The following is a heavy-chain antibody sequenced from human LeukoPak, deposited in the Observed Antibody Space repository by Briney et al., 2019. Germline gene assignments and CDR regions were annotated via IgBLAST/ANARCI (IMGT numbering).Heavy chain of an antibody. J-gene: IGHJ5*02. CDR1: GGSISSYY. D-gene: IGHD5-18*01. V-gene: IGHV4-59*01. CDR3: ARDGGYSYGNWFDP. CDR2: IYYSGST. Sequence: SETLSLTCTVSGGSISSYYWSWIRQPPGKGLEWIGYIYYSGSTNYNPSLKSRVTISVDTSKNQFSLKLSSVTAADTAVYYCARDGGYSYGNWFDPWGQGTLVTVSS.